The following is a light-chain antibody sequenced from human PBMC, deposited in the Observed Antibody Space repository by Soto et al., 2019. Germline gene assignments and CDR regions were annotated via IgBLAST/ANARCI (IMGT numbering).Light chain of an antibody. Sequence: QSVLTQPASVSGSPGQSITISCTGTSSDVGDYKFVSWYQQHPGNAPKLMIYDVSNRPSGVSNRFSGSKSGNTASLTISGLQAEDEADYYCSSYTSSATRVFGGGTKLTVL. CDR2: DVS. CDR1: SSDVGDYKF. J-gene: IGLJ3*02. V-gene: IGLV2-14*01. CDR3: SSYTSSATRV.